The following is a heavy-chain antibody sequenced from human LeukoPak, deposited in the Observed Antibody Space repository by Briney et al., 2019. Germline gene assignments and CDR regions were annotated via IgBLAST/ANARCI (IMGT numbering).Heavy chain of an antibody. D-gene: IGHD4-17*01. Sequence: GGSLRLSCAASGFTFSSYAMYWVRQAPGKGLEYVSAISTNGGSTYYANSVKGRFTISRDNSKNTLYHQMGSLRAEDTAVYYCARNAYGAQTPSDVWGQGTTVTVSS. V-gene: IGHV3-64*01. CDR1: GFTFSSYA. CDR3: ARNAYGAQTPSDV. CDR2: ISTNGGST. J-gene: IGHJ6*02.